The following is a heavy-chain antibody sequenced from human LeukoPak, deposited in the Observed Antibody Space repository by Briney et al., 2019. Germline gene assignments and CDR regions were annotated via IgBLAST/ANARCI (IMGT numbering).Heavy chain of an antibody. D-gene: IGHD6-19*01. V-gene: IGHV3-21*01. CDR3: ARDRIAVAATETSFDY. CDR2: IFPSGGEI. Sequence: GGSLRLSCAASGFTFSTFAMIWVRQPPGKGLEWVSSIFPSGGEIHYADSVRGRFTISRGNAKNSLYLQMNSLRAEDTAVYYCARDRIAVAATETSFDYWGQGTLVTVSS. CDR1: GFTFSTFA. J-gene: IGHJ4*02.